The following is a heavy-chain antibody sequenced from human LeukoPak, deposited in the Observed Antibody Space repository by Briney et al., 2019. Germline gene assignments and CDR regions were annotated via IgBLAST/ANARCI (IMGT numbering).Heavy chain of an antibody. D-gene: IGHD4-17*01. CDR2: ISGSRGDT. CDR1: GFTFNKYG. J-gene: IGHJ5*02. Sequence: GGSLRLSCAASGFTFNKYGMSWLRQDPGKRLEWVSGISGSRGDTLYADSVKGRFTISRDNSRNTLFLQMNNLRVDDAAVDYCAMDPNGDYIGATWFDPWGQGTLVTVSS. V-gene: IGHV3-23*01. CDR3: AMDPNGDYIGATWFDP.